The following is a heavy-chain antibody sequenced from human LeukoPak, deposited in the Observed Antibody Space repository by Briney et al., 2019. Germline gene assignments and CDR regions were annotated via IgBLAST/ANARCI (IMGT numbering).Heavy chain of an antibody. J-gene: IGHJ4*02. Sequence: SETLSLTCTVSGGSISSYYWSWIRQPPGKGLEWIGYIYYSGSTNYNPSLKSRVTISVDTSKNQFSLKLSSVTAADTAVYYCARDTSSGWYGEDYWGQGTLVTVSS. D-gene: IGHD6-19*01. CDR3: ARDTSSGWYGEDY. CDR2: IYYSGST. CDR1: GGSISSYY. V-gene: IGHV4-59*01.